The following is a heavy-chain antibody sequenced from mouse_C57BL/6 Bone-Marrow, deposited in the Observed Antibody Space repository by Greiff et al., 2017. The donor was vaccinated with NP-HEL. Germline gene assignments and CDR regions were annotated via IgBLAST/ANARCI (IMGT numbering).Heavy chain of an antibody. D-gene: IGHD3-3*01. V-gene: IGHV5-12*01. CDR2: ISNGGGST. Sequence: EVKLVESGGGLVQPGGSLKLSCAASGFTFSDYYMYWVRQTPEKRLEWVAYISNGGGSTYYPDTVKGRFTISRDNAKNTLYLQMSRLKSEDTAMYYCAREGFSWYFDYWGQGTTLTVSS. CDR1: GFTFSDYY. CDR3: AREGFSWYFDY. J-gene: IGHJ2*01.